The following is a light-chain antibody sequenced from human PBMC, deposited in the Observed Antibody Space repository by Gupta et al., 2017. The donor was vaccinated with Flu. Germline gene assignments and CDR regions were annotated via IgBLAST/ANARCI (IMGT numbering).Light chain of an antibody. Sequence: TSTCGGSSGSVGTDHYNSWYQQRSGQAPRQLVYSTTTRSAGVPGRFSGSICGNKAALTITGAQADDECIYFCGRYRGNGVWIFGGGTRVTVL. V-gene: IGLV8-61*01. CDR1: SGSVGTDHY. CDR2: STT. CDR3: GRYRGNGVWI. J-gene: IGLJ2*01.